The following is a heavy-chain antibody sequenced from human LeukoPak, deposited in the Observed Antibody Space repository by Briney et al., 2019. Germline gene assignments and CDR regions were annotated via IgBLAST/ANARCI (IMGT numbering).Heavy chain of an antibody. V-gene: IGHV3-23*01. J-gene: IGHJ4*02. CDR2: ITGSGDRT. D-gene: IGHD6-13*01. CDR3: ARRLLIVRAGTGFDY. Sequence: GGSLRLSCAASGFTFSRYGIYWVRQAPGKGLEWVSGITGSGDRTYYADAGKGRFTISRENSKNTLFLEMNSLRAQDTAVYYCARRLLIVRAGTGFDYWGQGTLVTVSS. CDR1: GFTFSRYG.